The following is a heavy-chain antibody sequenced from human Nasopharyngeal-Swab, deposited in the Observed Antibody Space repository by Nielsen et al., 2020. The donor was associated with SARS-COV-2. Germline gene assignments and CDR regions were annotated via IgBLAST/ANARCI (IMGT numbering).Heavy chain of an antibody. J-gene: IGHJ4*02. Sequence: GEFLKISCAASGFTFNSYWMHWVRQAPGKGLVWVSRINTDATSTSYADSVKGRFTIFRDNAKNMVFLQMNSLTAEDTAIYYCTRAGYSGSYGGFDSWGQGTLVSVSS. CDR1: GFTFNSYW. CDR3: TRAGYSGSYGGFDS. D-gene: IGHD1-26*01. V-gene: IGHV3-74*01. CDR2: INTDATST.